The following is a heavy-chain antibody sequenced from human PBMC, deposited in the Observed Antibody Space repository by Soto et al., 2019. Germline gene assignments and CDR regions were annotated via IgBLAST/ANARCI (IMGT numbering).Heavy chain of an antibody. CDR2: ISSSSSYT. V-gene: IGHV3-11*05. Sequence: GGSLRLSCAACGFTFGDYYMSWIRQAPGKGLEWVSYISSSSSYTNYADSVKGRFTISRDDSKNTLHLRMSSLRAEDTAMHYCAKVRVGIDVDFDYWGQGALVTVSS. CDR1: GFTFGDYY. J-gene: IGHJ4*02. D-gene: IGHD2-21*01. CDR3: AKVRVGIDVDFDY.